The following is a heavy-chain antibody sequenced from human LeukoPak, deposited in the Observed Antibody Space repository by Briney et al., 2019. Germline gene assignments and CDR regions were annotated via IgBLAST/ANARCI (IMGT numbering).Heavy chain of an antibody. Sequence: ASVKVSCKASGGTFSSYAISWVRQAPGQGLEWMGWMNPNSGNTGYAQKFQGRVTMTRNTSISTAYMELSSLRSEDTAVYYCTRETSSRYFDYWGQGTLVTVSS. V-gene: IGHV1-8*02. CDR1: GGTFSSYA. CDR3: TRETSSRYFDY. CDR2: MNPNSGNT. J-gene: IGHJ4*02.